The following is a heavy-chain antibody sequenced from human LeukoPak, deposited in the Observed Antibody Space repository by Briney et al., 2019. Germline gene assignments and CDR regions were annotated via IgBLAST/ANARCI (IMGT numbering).Heavy chain of an antibody. CDR3: ARDHHDFWSGYYNPQDWFDR. J-gene: IGHJ5*01. CDR2: ISSGGGST. CDR1: GFTFSSYA. D-gene: IGHD3-3*01. Sequence: GGSLRLSCAASGFTFSSYAMSRVRQAPGKGLEWVSAISSGGGSTYYADSVKGRFTISRDNSKNTLYLQVNSLRAEDAAVYYCARDHHDFWSGYYNPQDWFDRWGQGTLVTAS. V-gene: IGHV3-23*01.